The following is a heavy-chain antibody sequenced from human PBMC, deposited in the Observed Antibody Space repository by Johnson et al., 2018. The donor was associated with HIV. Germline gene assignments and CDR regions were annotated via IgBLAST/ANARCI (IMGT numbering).Heavy chain of an antibody. D-gene: IGHD3-22*01. J-gene: IGHJ3*02. CDR3: AKEQSVVVIGIGAFDI. V-gene: IGHV3-33*06. Sequence: QMQLVESVGGVVQPGRSLRLSCAASGFTFSSYGMHWVRQAPGKGLEWVAVIWYDGSNKYYADSVKGRFTISRDNSKNTLYLQMNSLRAEDTAVYYCAKEQSVVVIGIGAFDIWGQGTMVTVSS. CDR2: IWYDGSNK. CDR1: GFTFSSYG.